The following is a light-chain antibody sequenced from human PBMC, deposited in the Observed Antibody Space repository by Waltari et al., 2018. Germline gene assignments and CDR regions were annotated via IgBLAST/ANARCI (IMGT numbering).Light chain of an antibody. CDR1: QSVGSY. J-gene: IGKJ2*01. Sequence: IVLTQSPATLSLSPGERATLSCRASQSVGSYLAWYQQKPGQAPRLLIYDASNRATGSPARFSGSGSGTDFTFTISSLESEDFVVYYCHQRLIWPYTFGQGTKLEIK. CDR2: DAS. V-gene: IGKV3-11*01. CDR3: HQRLIWPYT.